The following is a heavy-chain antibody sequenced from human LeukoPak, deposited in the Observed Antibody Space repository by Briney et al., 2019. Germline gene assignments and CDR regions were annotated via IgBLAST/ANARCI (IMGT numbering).Heavy chain of an antibody. CDR3: AKVLDHGGDY. CDR1: GFTFSNYA. V-gene: IGHV3-23*01. Sequence: GGSLRLSCAASGFTFSNYAMTWVRQAPGKGLEWVSTITGDSTFYADSVKGRFTISRDNSKNTLFLQMNSLRAEDTAEHYCAKVLDHGGDYWGQGTLVTVSS. D-gene: IGHD3-3*01. J-gene: IGHJ4*02. CDR2: ITGDST.